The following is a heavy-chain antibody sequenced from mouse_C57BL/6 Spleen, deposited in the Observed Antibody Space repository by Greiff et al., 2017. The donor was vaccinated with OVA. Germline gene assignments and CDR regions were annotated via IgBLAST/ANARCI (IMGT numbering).Heavy chain of an antibody. CDR3: ARSYDGYYHWYFDV. D-gene: IGHD2-3*01. CDR2: IYPGSGST. V-gene: IGHV1-55*01. J-gene: IGHJ1*03. CDR1: GYTFTSYW. Sequence: QVHVKQPGAELVKPGASVKLSCKASGYTFTSYWITWVKQRPGQGLEWIGDIYPGSGSTNYNEKFKSKATLTVDTSSSTAYMQLSSLTSEDSAVYYCARSYDGYYHWYFDVWGTGTTVTVSS.